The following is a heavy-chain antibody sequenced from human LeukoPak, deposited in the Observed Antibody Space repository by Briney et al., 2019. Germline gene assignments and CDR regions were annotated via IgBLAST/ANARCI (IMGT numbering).Heavy chain of an antibody. J-gene: IGHJ4*02. CDR3: ASEGRYSGYLDY. V-gene: IGHV4-4*07. D-gene: IGHD5-12*01. Sequence: PSETLSLTCTVSGASISNYYWTWVRQPTGKGLEWIGRIYTSGSTNYNPSLKRRVTMSVDTSKNQFSLKLSSVTAADTAVYYCASEGRYSGYLDYWGQGTLVTVSS. CDR1: GASISNYY. CDR2: IYTSGST.